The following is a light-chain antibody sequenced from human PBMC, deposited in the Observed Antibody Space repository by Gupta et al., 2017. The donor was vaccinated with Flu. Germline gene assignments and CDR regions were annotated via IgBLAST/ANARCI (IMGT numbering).Light chain of an antibody. CDR3: KQYNTRMT. CDR2: GAS. J-gene: IGKJ1*01. CDR1: QSVRNN. Sequence: EIGMTQSPATLSVSPGERVTLSCRASQSVRNNLSWYKQNPGQAPRLRIYGASTRATGIPGRFRGSGSETEFTLTISGLQSEDFALYYCKQYNTRMTFGQGARVEIK. V-gene: IGKV3-15*01.